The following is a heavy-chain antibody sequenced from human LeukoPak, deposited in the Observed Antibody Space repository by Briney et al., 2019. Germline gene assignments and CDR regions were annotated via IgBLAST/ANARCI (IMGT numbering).Heavy chain of an antibody. CDR2: IRYDGSNK. D-gene: IGHD3-10*02. CDR1: GFTFSSYG. V-gene: IGHV3-30*02. J-gene: IGHJ4*02. CDR3: VSWSGKYYVTSEIPANS. Sequence: GGSLRLSCAASGFTFSSYGMHWVRQAPGKGLEWVAFIRYDGSNKYYADSVKGRFTISRDNSKNTLYLQMNSLRAEDTAVYYCVSWSGKYYVTSEIPANSWGQGTLVTVSS.